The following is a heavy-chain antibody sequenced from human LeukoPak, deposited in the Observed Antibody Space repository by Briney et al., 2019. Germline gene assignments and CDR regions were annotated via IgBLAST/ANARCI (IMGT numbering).Heavy chain of an antibody. CDR1: GGSISSYY. CDR2: IYYSGST. CDR3: ARAKKARDWFDP. Sequence: PSETLSLTCTVSGGSISSYYWGWIRQPPGKGLEWIGSIYYSGSTYYNPSLKSRVTISVDTSKNQFSLKLRSVTAADTAVYYCARAKKARDWFDPWGQGTLVTVSS. J-gene: IGHJ5*02. V-gene: IGHV4-39*07.